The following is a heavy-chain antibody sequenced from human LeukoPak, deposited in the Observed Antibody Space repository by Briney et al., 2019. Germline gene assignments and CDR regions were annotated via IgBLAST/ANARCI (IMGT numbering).Heavy chain of an antibody. D-gene: IGHD6-19*01. V-gene: IGHV4-59*12. J-gene: IGHJ4*02. Sequence: SETLSLTCTVSGGSISSYYWNWIRQPPGKGLEWIGYIYYSGITNYNPSLKSRVTISVDTSKNQFSLKLSSVTAADTAVYYCARPRDVAVAGNFDYWGQGTLVTVSS. CDR1: GGSISSYY. CDR3: ARPRDVAVAGNFDY. CDR2: IYYSGIT.